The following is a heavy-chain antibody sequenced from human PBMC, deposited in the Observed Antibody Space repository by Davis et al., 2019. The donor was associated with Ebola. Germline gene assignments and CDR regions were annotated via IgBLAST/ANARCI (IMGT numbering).Heavy chain of an antibody. CDR2: IYASGST. V-gene: IGHV4-59*10. CDR1: GASFSDYF. J-gene: IGHJ5*02. D-gene: IGHD3-9*01. CDR3: VRGFWLGDNWFDP. Sequence: SQTLSLTCGLYGASFSDYFWSWFRQTPGKGLEWIGRIYASGSTNYNPSLKSRVTMSVDTSKNQFSLKLRSVTAADTAVYYCVRGFWLGDNWFDPWGQGLLVTVSS.